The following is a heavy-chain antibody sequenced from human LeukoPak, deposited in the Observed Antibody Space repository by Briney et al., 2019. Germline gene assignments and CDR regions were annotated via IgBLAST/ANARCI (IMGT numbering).Heavy chain of an antibody. Sequence: AGGSLRLSCSASGFNFNNYAMNWVRQAPGEGLEYVSDISSNGGSTYYADSVKGRCTISRDNSKHTLYLQMSSLRAEDTAVYYCGLAAYYYNSSGSDDAFDIWGQGTMVIVSS. CDR2: ISSNGGST. J-gene: IGHJ3*02. V-gene: IGHV3-64D*08. CDR3: GLAAYYYNSSGSDDAFDI. CDR1: GFNFNNYA. D-gene: IGHD3-22*01.